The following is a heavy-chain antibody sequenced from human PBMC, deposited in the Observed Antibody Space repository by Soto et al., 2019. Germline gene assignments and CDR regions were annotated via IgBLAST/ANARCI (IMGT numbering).Heavy chain of an antibody. V-gene: IGHV3-30*03. D-gene: IGHD1-1*01. CDR3: ATDGRHNVDY. CDR2: MSYDGSNE. Sequence: QVQLVESGGGVVQPGRSLRLSCAASGFTFSHYAMHWVRQAPGKGLEWVALMSYDGSNEYYADSVKGRFTISRDNSKNTLYLQMNSLRAEDTAVYYCATDGRHNVDYWGQGTLVTVSS. CDR1: GFTFSHYA. J-gene: IGHJ4*02.